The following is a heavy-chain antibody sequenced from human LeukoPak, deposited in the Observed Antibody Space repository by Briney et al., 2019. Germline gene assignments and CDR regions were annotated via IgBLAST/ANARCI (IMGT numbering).Heavy chain of an antibody. CDR2: INPSGGST. D-gene: IGHD1-26*01. CDR1: GGTFSSYA. V-gene: IGHV1-46*01. J-gene: IGHJ3*02. CDR3: ARPNIVGATVGAFDI. Sequence: ASVKVSCKASGGTFSSYAISWVRQAPGQGLEWMGMINPSGGSTSYAQKFQGRVTMTRDTSTSTVYMELSSLRSEDTAVYYCARPNIVGATVGAFDIWGQGTMVTVSS.